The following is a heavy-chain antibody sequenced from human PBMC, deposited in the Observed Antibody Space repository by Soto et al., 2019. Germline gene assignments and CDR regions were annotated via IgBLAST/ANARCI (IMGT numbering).Heavy chain of an antibody. D-gene: IGHD7-27*01. J-gene: IGHJ4*02. CDR2: IYYGGST. CDR3: ARPGRDWGSLEY. CDR1: GDSISSYY. Sequence: QVQLQESGPGLVKPSETLSLTCTVSGDSISSYYWTWIRQPPGKGLEWIAFIYYGGSTNYNPSLKSRVTISVDTSKNQFSLNLNSATAADTAVYYCARPGRDWGSLEYWGQGTRVTVSS. V-gene: IGHV4-59*08.